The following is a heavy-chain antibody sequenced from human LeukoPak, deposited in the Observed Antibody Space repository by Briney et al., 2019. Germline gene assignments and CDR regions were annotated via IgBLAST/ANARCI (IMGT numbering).Heavy chain of an antibody. J-gene: IGHJ4*02. CDR2: ISTDGGST. CDR1: GFTFSNFP. V-gene: IGHV3-64D*09. CDR3: VKAIFFGSGSYCGY. D-gene: IGHD3-22*01. Sequence: GGSLRLSCSASGFTFSNFPMHWVRQAPGKGLEYVSAISTDGGSTYYPDSVKGRFTISRDNSKNTLYLQMSSLRAEDTAIYYCVKAIFFGSGSYCGYWGQGTLVTVSS.